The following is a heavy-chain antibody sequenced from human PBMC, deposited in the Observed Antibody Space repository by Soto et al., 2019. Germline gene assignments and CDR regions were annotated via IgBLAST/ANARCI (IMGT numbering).Heavy chain of an antibody. V-gene: IGHV3-23*01. CDR3: AKEGDSSSSVVHYYGMDV. D-gene: IGHD6-6*01. CDR1: GFTFSSYA. CDR2: ISGSGGST. J-gene: IGHJ6*02. Sequence: GGSLRLSCAASGFTFSSYAMSWVRQAPGKGLEWVSAISGSGGSTYYADSVKGRFTISRDNSKNTLYLQMNSLRAEDKAVYYCAKEGDSSSSVVHYYGMDVWGQGTTVTVSS.